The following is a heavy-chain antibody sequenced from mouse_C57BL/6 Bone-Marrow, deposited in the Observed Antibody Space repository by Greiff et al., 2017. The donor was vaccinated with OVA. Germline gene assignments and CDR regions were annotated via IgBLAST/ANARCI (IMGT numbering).Heavy chain of an antibody. V-gene: IGHV7-3*01. CDR1: GFTFTNYY. CDR3: ARYKGRVAVDYFDC. J-gene: IGHJ2*01. Sequence: VQLKESGGGLVQPGDSLSLSCAASGFTFTNYYMSWVRQPPGKALEWLAFIRNKPNGSTTEYSASVKGRFTISRDNSQSILYLQMNALRAEDSATYYCARYKGRVAVDYFDCWGQGTALTVSS. D-gene: IGHD1-1*01. CDR2: IRNKPNGSTT.